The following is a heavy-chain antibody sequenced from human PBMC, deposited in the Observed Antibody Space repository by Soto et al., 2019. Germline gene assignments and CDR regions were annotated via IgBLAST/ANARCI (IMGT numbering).Heavy chain of an antibody. CDR1: GFTFSSYA. CDR2: ISGSGGST. J-gene: IGHJ6*02. Sequence: GGSLRLSCAASGFTFSSYAMSWVRQAPGKGLEWVSVISGSGGSTYYADSVKGRFTISRDNSKNTLYLQMNSLRAEDTAVYYCALIPGVGATTGYYGMDVWGQGTTVTVSS. D-gene: IGHD1-26*01. CDR3: ALIPGVGATTGYYGMDV. V-gene: IGHV3-23*01.